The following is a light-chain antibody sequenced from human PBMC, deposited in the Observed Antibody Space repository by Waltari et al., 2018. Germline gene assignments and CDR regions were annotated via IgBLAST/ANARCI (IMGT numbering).Light chain of an antibody. V-gene: IGLV2-14*03. J-gene: IGLJ2*01. CDR2: DVS. Sequence: QSALTQPASVSGSPGQSITISCSGTSNDIGSYNYISWYQQHPGRAPKLMIYDVSDRPSGLSDRFPGSKSGNTASLGISGLQAEDEADYYCSSYTSSGTLVFGGGTKLTVL. CDR3: SSYTSSGTLV. CDR1: SNDIGSYNY.